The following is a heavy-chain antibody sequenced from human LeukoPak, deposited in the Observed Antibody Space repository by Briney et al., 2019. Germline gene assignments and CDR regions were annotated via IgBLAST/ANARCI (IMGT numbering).Heavy chain of an antibody. V-gene: IGHV3-7*01. CDR2: IKQDGSEK. D-gene: IGHD3-3*01. CDR1: GFTFSSYW. Sequence: GGSLRLSCAASGFTFSSYWMSWVRQAPGKGLEWVANIKQDGSEKYYVDSVKGRFTISRDNAKNSLYLQMNSLRAEDTAGYYRARDGPPHILGWLVSLFPEKEYYFGYWGQGTLVTVSS. J-gene: IGHJ4*02. CDR3: ARDGPPHILGWLVSLFPEKEYYFGY.